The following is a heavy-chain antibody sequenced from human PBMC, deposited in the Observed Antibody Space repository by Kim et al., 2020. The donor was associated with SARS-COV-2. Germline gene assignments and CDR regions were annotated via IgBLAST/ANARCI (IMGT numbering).Heavy chain of an antibody. V-gene: IGHV3-23*01. J-gene: IGHJ4*02. Sequence: GGSLRLSCVVKGFTISNYPMNWVRLGPGKGLEWVSSISDRGGSTDYADSVKGRFTISRDNSKNTVFLQMNSLRAEDTALYYCARGQVEIKLIFVAIFSSRCCFDYWGQGTLVTVSS. CDR1: GFTISNYP. CDR2: ISDRGGST. CDR3: ARGQVEIKLIFVAIFSSRCCFDY. D-gene: IGHD3-9*01.